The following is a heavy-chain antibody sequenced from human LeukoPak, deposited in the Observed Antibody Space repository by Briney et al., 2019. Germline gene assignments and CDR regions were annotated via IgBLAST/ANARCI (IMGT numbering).Heavy chain of an antibody. CDR3: ARDQNYYDSSGYYFTYDHAFDI. Sequence: SVKVSCKASGGTFSSYAISWVRQAPGQGLEWMGRIIPILGIANYAQKFQGRVTITADKSTSTAYMELSSLRSEDTAVYYCARDQNYYDSSGYYFTYDHAFDIWGQGTMVTVSS. CDR2: IIPILGIA. J-gene: IGHJ3*02. D-gene: IGHD3-22*01. V-gene: IGHV1-69*04. CDR1: GGTFSSYA.